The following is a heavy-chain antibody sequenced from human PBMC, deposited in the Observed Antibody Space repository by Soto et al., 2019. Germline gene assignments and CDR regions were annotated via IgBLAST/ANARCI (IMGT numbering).Heavy chain of an antibody. J-gene: IGHJ4*02. CDR2: ISYDGSNK. D-gene: IGHD2-21*02. CDR3: AKDSLSVVVTAPYDY. Sequence: QVQLVESGGGVVQPGRSLRLSCAASGFTFSSYGMHWVRQAPGKGLEWVAVISYDGSNKYYADSVKGRFTISRDNSKNTLYLQMISLRAEDTALYYCAKDSLSVVVTAPYDYWGQGTLVTVSS. V-gene: IGHV3-30*18. CDR1: GFTFSSYG.